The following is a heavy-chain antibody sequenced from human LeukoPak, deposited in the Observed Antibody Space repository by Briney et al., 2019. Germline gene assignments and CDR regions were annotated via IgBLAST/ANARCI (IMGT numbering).Heavy chain of an antibody. CDR2: ISAYNGNT. J-gene: IGHJ4*02. CDR3: ASPTSLVWSGYFY. D-gene: IGHD3-3*01. V-gene: IGHV1-18*01. Sequence: GASVKVSCKASGYTFTSYGISWIRQAPGQGLEWMGWISAYNGNTNYAQKLQGRVTMTTDTSTSTAYMELSSLRSEDTAVYYCASPTSLVWSGYFYWGQGTLVTVSS. CDR1: GYTFTSYG.